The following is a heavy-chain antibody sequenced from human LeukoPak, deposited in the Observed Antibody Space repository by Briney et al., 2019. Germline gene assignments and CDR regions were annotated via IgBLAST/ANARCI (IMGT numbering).Heavy chain of an antibody. CDR1: GYTFTSYD. CDR3: ARVMDCSGGSCYSYYYGMDV. CDR2: MNSNSGNT. Sequence: ASVKVSCKASGYTFTSYDINWVRQATGQRLERMGWMNSNSGNTGYAQKFQGRVTMTRNTSISTAYMQLSRLRSEDTAVYYCARVMDCSGGSCYSYYYGMDVWGQGTTVTVSS. V-gene: IGHV1-8*01. J-gene: IGHJ6*02. D-gene: IGHD2-15*01.